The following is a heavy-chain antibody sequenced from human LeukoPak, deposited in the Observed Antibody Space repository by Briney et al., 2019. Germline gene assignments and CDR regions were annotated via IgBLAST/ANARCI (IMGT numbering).Heavy chain of an antibody. CDR3: ARVYCSGGSCYSTVPAFDI. J-gene: IGHJ3*02. D-gene: IGHD2-15*01. V-gene: IGHV1-18*01. CDR1: GYTFTSYG. CDR2: ISAYNGNT. Sequence: ASVKVSFKASGYTFTSYGISWVRQAPGQGLEWMGWISAYNGNTNYAQKLQGRVTMTTDTSTSTAYMELRSLRSDDAAVYYCARVYCSGGSCYSTVPAFDIWGQGTMVTVSS.